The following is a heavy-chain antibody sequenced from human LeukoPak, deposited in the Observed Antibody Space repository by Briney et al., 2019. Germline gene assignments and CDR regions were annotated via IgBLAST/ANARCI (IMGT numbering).Heavy chain of an antibody. CDR3: ARRAGGYCSGGRCYYFDF. CDR2: IYLGDSDN. J-gene: IGHJ4*02. D-gene: IGHD2-15*01. V-gene: IGHV5-51*01. CDR1: GDRFTNYW. Sequence: GESLKISCKGSGDRFTNYWIAWVRQMPGKGLELMGIIYLGDSDNRYSPSFQGQVTISADKSRSTAYLQWSSLKDSDTAMYYCARRAGGYCSGGRCYYFDFWGQGTLVTVSS.